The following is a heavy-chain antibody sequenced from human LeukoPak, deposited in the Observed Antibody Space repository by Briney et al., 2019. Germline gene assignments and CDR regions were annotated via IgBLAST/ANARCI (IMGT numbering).Heavy chain of an antibody. CDR2: IYYSGTT. CDR3: ARFLRGATNALEI. V-gene: IGHV4-39*07. Sequence: PSETLSLTCTVSGGSISSSPYYWGWIRQPPGKGLEWIGSIYYSGTTHYSPSLESRVTISVDTSKNQFSLKLSSVTAADTAVYYCARFLRGATNALEIWGQGTMVTVSS. J-gene: IGHJ3*02. CDR1: GGSISSSPYY. D-gene: IGHD1-26*01.